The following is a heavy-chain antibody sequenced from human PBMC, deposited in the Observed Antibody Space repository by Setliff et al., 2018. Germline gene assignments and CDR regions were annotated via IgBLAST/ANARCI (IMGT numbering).Heavy chain of an antibody. V-gene: IGHV3-11*04. Sequence: PGGSLRLSCAASGFTFSNYYMTWIRQAPGKGLEWISYIHDSGNPTYYADSVMGRFTISRDNAKNTLYLQMNSLRAEDTAVYYCARDLAGATYYAYYGMDVWGQGTTVTVSS. CDR1: GFTFSNYY. CDR3: ARDLAGATYYAYYGMDV. CDR2: IHDSGNPT. D-gene: IGHD1-26*01. J-gene: IGHJ6*02.